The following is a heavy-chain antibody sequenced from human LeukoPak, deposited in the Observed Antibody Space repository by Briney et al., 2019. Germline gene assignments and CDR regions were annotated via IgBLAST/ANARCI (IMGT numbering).Heavy chain of an antibody. CDR1: GFTVSSYW. CDR2: IYYSGDT. J-gene: IGHJ4*02. D-gene: IGHD3-22*01. CDR3: ARRHYDRTGYYYVD. V-gene: IGHV3-66*04. Sequence: GGSLRLSCAASGFTVSSYWWGWIRQPPGKGLVWLSAIYYSGDTNYAHSLKGRFTISRDSSKNTLYLQMRSLRAEDTAVYFCARRHYDRTGYYYVDWGQGTLVTVSS.